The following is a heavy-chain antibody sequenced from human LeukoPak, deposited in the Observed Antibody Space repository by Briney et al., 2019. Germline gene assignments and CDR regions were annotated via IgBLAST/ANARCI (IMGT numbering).Heavy chain of an antibody. CDR2: IYSGGST. CDR3: ARHDWFDP. CDR1: EFSVGSNY. V-gene: IGHV3-66*04. Sequence: GGSLRLSCAASEFSVGSNYMTWVRQAPGKGLEWVSLIYSGGSTYYADSVKGRFTISRDNSKNTVYLQMNSLRVDDTAVYYCARHDWFDPWGQGTRVTVSS. J-gene: IGHJ5*02.